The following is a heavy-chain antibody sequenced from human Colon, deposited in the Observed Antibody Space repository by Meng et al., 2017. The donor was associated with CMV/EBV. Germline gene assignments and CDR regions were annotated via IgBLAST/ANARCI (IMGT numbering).Heavy chain of an antibody. CDR1: GYTFTDYY. V-gene: IGHV1-2*02. D-gene: IGHD3/OR15-3a*01. J-gene: IGHJ4*02. CDR3: ARSEFWNSFYNHIDFDS. CDR2: IDPNSGAT. Sequence: ASVKVSCKASGYTFTDYYIHWVRQTPGQGLEWMGWIDPNSGATKNPQTFQGRVTITSDTSMTTAYLEMSGLKSNASAIYCCARSEFWNSFYNHIDFDSWGQGTLVTVSS.